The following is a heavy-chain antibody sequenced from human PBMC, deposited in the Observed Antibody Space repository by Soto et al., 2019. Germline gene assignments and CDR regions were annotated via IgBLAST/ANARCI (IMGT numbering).Heavy chain of an antibody. CDR1: GYTFTSYG. CDR2: ISAYNGNT. J-gene: IGHJ5*02. V-gene: IGHV1-18*01. CDR3: AKSYYYDSSGYYGFDP. D-gene: IGHD3-22*01. Sequence: ASVKVSCKASGYTFTSYGISWMRQAPGQGLEWMGWISAYNGNTNYVQKLQGRVTMTTDTSTSTAYMELRSLRSDDTAAYYCAKSYYYDSSGYYGFDPWGQGTLVTVSS.